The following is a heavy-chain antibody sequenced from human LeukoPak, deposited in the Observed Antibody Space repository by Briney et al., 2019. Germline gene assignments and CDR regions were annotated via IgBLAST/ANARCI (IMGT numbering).Heavy chain of an antibody. J-gene: IGHJ3*02. CDR1: GFTFSSYA. Sequence: PGGSLRLSRAASGFTFSSYAMSWVRQAPGKGLEWVSAISGSGGSTYYADSVKGRFTISRDNSKNTLYLQMNSLRAEDTAVYYCAKGLLKDYVIFPTSGSAFDIWGQGTMVTVSS. V-gene: IGHV3-23*01. CDR3: AKGLLKDYVIFPTSGSAFDI. D-gene: IGHD4-17*01. CDR2: ISGSGGST.